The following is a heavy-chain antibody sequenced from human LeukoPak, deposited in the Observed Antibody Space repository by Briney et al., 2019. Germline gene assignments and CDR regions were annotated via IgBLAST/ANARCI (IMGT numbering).Heavy chain of an antibody. CDR2: IYYSGST. CDR3: AGHLSDYYGSPAGYFDY. Sequence: SETLSLTCTVSGGSISSSSYYWGWIRQPPGKGLEWIGSIYYSGSTYYNPSLKSRVTISVDTSKNQFSPKLSSVTAADTAVYYCAGHLSDYYGSPAGYFDYWGQGTLVTVSS. CDR1: GGSISSSSYY. J-gene: IGHJ4*02. V-gene: IGHV4-39*01. D-gene: IGHD3-10*01.